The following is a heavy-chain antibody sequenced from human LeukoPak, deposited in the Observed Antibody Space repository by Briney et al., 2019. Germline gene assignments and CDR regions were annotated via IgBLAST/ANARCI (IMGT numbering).Heavy chain of an antibody. Sequence: GGSLRLSCAASGFTFSSFAMSWVRQAPGKGLEWVSTISSSGGSTYYADSVKGRFTISRDNSKNKHFLQMNSLRAEDTAVYYCAKYPSQRGYFYGFYYFDYWGQGTLVTVSS. J-gene: IGHJ4*02. CDR2: ISSSGGST. CDR3: AKYPSQRGYFYGFYYFDY. D-gene: IGHD5-18*01. CDR1: GFTFSSFA. V-gene: IGHV3-23*01.